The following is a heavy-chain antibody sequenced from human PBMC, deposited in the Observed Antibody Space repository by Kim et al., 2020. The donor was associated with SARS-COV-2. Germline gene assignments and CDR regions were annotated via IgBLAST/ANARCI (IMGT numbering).Heavy chain of an antibody. V-gene: IGHV4-59*08. Sequence: SETLSLTCTVSGGSISSYFWSWIRQPPGKGLEWIGYIYHSGDTRYNPSLRSRVILSADTSKNQFFLKMTSVTATDTAVYFCARGSGWFDPGAREPWSPSP. CDR1: GGSISSYF. J-gene: IGHJ5*02. CDR2: IYHSGDT. D-gene: IGHD3-10*01. CDR3: ARGSGWFDP.